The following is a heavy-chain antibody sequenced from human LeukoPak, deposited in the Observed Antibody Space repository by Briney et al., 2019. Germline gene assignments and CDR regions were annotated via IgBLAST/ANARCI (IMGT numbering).Heavy chain of an antibody. D-gene: IGHD5-12*01. Sequence: QPGRSLRLSCAASGFTFSTSCVHWVRQAPGKGLEWVAVMWYDGSNKSYADSVKGRFTISRDNSKNTLYLQMNTLRAEDTAVYYCARARVATRGPDYWGQGTLVTVSS. CDR3: ARARVATRGPDY. V-gene: IGHV3-33*01. CDR1: GFTFSTSC. J-gene: IGHJ4*02. CDR2: MWYDGSNK.